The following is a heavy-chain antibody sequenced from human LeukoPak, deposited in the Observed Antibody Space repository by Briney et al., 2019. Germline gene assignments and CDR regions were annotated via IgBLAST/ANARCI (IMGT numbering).Heavy chain of an antibody. Sequence: SGTLSLTCTVSGGSISSYYWSWIRQPPGKGLEWIGYIYYSGSTNYNPSLKSRVTISVDTSKNQFSLKLSSVTAADTAVYYCAGHPASAGIVVVPAAMRDDAFDIWGQGTMVTVSS. D-gene: IGHD2-2*01. CDR2: IYYSGST. J-gene: IGHJ3*02. CDR3: AGHPASAGIVVVPAAMRDDAFDI. CDR1: GGSISSYY. V-gene: IGHV4-59*08.